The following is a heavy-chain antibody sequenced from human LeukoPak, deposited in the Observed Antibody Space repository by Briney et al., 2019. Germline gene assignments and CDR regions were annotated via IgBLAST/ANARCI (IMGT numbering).Heavy chain of an antibody. CDR1: GFTFSLYW. CDR3: AGGTGFIIKD. Sequence: TEGSLRLSCAASGFTFSLYWMNWVRRAPGKGLEWVANIKQDGSEKNYVDSVKGRFTISRDNAKNSLYLQMNNLRVEDTAMYYCAGGTGFIIKDWGQGTLVTVSS. J-gene: IGHJ4*02. D-gene: IGHD3-9*01. CDR2: IKQDGSEK. V-gene: IGHV3-7*03.